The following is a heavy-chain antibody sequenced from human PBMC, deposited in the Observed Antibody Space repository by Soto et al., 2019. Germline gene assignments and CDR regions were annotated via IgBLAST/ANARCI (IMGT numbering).Heavy chain of an antibody. Sequence: SVKVSCKASGGTFSSYAISWVRQAPGQGLEWMGGIIPIFGTANYAQKFQGRVTITADESTSTAYMELSSLRSEDTAVYYCARPADPPKGHVCPFDYYYCMDVWGQGTTVTVSS. CDR3: ARPADPPKGHVCPFDYYYCMDV. D-gene: IGHD3-16*01. CDR1: GGTFSSYA. CDR2: IIPIFGTA. J-gene: IGHJ6*02. V-gene: IGHV1-69*13.